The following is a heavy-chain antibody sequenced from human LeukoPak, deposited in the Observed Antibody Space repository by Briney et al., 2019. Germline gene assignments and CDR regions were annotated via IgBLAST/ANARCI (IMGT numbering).Heavy chain of an antibody. CDR3: ARDGAMSYGVWELLPLDY. J-gene: IGHJ4*02. Sequence: ASVKVSFKASGYTFTGYYMRWVRQAPGQGLEWMGWVNPNSGGTNYAQKFQGRVTMTRDTSISTAYMELSRLRSDDTAVYYCARDGAMSYGVWELLPLDYWGQGTLVTVSS. CDR1: GYTFTGYY. D-gene: IGHD1-26*01. V-gene: IGHV1-2*02. CDR2: VNPNSGGT.